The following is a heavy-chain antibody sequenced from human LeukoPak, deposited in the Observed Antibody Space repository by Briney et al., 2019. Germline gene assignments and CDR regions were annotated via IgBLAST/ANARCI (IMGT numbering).Heavy chain of an antibody. Sequence: GGSLRLSCAASGFTFSSNWMSWVRQAPGKGLEWVANIKQDGTEKYYVYSVKGRFTISRDNAKNSLYLQMNSLRAEDTAVYYCARGKSDYGDYYFDYWGPGTLVTVSS. CDR3: ARGKSDYGDYYFDY. CDR1: GFTFSSNW. V-gene: IGHV3-7*04. CDR2: IKQDGTEK. J-gene: IGHJ4*02. D-gene: IGHD4-17*01.